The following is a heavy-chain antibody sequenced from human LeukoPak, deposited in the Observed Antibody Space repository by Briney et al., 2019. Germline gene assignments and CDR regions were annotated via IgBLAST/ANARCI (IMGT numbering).Heavy chain of an antibody. CDR2: ISSSSSYI. V-gene: IGHV3-21*01. CDR3: AREYSSSSGYYYYYMDA. D-gene: IGHD6-6*01. CDR1: GFTFSSYS. J-gene: IGHJ6*03. Sequence: GGSLRLSCAASGFTFSSYSMNWVRQAPGKGLEWVSSISSSSSYIYYADSVKGRFTISRDNAKNSLYLQMNSLRAEDTAVYYCAREYSSSSGYYYYYMDAWGKGTTVTVSS.